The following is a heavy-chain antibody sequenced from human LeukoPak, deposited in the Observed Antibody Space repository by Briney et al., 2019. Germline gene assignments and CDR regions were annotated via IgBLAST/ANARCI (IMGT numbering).Heavy chain of an antibody. CDR1: GGSISSYY. D-gene: IGHD4-23*01. J-gene: IGHJ4*02. V-gene: IGHV4-59*01. Sequence: PSETLSLTCTVSGGSISSYYWSWIRQPPGKGLEWIGYIYYSGSTNYNPSLKSRVTISVDTSKNQFSLNLTSVTAADTAVYYCARVFYGGSLGFDYWGQGTPVTVSS. CDR2: IYYSGST. CDR3: ARVFYGGSLGFDY.